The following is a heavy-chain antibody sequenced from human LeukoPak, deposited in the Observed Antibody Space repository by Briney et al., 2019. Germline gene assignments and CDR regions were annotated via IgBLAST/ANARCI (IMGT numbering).Heavy chain of an antibody. V-gene: IGHV1-69*04. CDR2: IIPILGIA. D-gene: IGHD1-26*01. CDR3: ATGEPTVGAKSGPNYYYYGMDV. J-gene: IGHJ6*02. CDR1: GGTFSSYA. Sequence: SVKVSCKASGGTFSSYAISWVRQAPGQGLEWMGRIIPILGIANYAQKFQGRVTITADKSTSTAYMELSSLRSEDTAVYYCATGEPTVGAKSGPNYYYYGMDVWGQGTTVTVSS.